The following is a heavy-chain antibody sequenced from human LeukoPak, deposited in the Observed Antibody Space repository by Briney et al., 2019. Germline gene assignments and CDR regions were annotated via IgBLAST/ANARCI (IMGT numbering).Heavy chain of an antibody. CDR3: ARSATGRNRFLEPYYYYYMDV. CDR1: GFTFSSYG. J-gene: IGHJ6*03. D-gene: IGHD3-3*01. Sequence: PGGSLRLSCAASGFTFSSYGMHWVRQAPGKGLEWVAVISYDGSNKYYADSVKGRFTISRDNSKNTLYLQMNSLRAEDTAVYYCARSATGRNRFLEPYYYYYMDVWGKGTTVTVSS. V-gene: IGHV3-30*12. CDR2: ISYDGSNK.